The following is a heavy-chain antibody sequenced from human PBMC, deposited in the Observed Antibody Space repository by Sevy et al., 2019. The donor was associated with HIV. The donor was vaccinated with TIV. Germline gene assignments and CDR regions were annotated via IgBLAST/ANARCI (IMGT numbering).Heavy chain of an antibody. D-gene: IGHD3-22*01. CDR3: ATTKDYYDGSGYPFDY. J-gene: IGHJ4*02. V-gene: IGHV1-24*01. CDR1: GHTLSEFA. Sequence: ASVKVSCKVSGHTLSEFAMHWVRLAPGKGLEWMGTFDPEDGKTLHAQRFQGRVTMTEDTSTDPAYMEVNNLRSEDKAGEYGATTKDYYDGSGYPFDYWGQGTLVTVSS. CDR2: FDPEDGKT.